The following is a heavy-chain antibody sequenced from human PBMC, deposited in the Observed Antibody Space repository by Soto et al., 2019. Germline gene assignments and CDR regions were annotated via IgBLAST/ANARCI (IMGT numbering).Heavy chain of an antibody. D-gene: IGHD2-15*01. V-gene: IGHV1-8*01. CDR2: MNPNSGNT. J-gene: IGHJ4*02. Sequence: ASVKVSCKASGYIFTSYDANWVRQAPGQGLEWMGWMNPNSGNTGYAQKFQDRVTITRDKSMSTAYMELSSLRSGDTAVYYCARSGGLDRDFNYWGQGSLVTVSS. CDR1: GYIFTSYD. CDR3: ARSGGLDRDFNY.